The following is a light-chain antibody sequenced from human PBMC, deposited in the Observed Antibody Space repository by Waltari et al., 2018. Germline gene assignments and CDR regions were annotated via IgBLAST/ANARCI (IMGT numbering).Light chain of an antibody. CDR1: QSVFYSPNNKNY. Sequence: DIVLTQSPDSLAVSLGERATINCKSSQSVFYSPNNKNYLGWFQQKAGQPPKLLIYWASMREYGVPDRFSGSGSGTDFTLTISSLQAEDVAVYYCQQYHSVPRTFGQGTKVEI. J-gene: IGKJ1*01. CDR3: QQYHSVPRT. V-gene: IGKV4-1*01. CDR2: WAS.